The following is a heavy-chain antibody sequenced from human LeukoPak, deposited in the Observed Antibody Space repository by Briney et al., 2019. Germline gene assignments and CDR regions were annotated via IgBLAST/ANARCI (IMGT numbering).Heavy chain of an antibody. CDR1: GGSISSSSYY. CDR3: ARRITMIVVGHYNWFDP. D-gene: IGHD3-22*01. Sequence: SETLSLTCTVSGGSISSSSYYWGWIRQPPGKGLEWIGSIYYSGSTYYNPSLKSRVTISVDTSKNQFSLKLSSVTAADTAVYYCARRITMIVVGHYNWFDPWGQGTLVTVSS. J-gene: IGHJ5*02. CDR2: IYYSGST. V-gene: IGHV4-39*07.